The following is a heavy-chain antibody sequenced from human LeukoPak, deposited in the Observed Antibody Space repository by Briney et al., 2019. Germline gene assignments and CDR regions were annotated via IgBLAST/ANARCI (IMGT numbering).Heavy chain of an antibody. D-gene: IGHD2-2*01. V-gene: IGHV1-2*02. Sequence: GASVKVSCKASGYTFTVYYMHWGRQAPGQGLEWMGWINPNSGGTNYAQKFQGRVTMTRDTSISTAYMELSRLRSDDTAVYYCARGSVGVVVPAAVLGEYYFDYWGQGTLVTVSS. J-gene: IGHJ4*02. CDR3: ARGSVGVVVPAAVLGEYYFDY. CDR2: INPNSGGT. CDR1: GYTFTVYY.